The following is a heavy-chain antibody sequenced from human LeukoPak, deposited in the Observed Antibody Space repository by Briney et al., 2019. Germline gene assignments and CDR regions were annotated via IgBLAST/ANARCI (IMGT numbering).Heavy chain of an antibody. V-gene: IGHV3-7*01. CDR1: GFTFGSSS. D-gene: IGHD1-26*01. J-gene: IGHJ4*02. Sequence: GGSLSLSCAASGFTFGSSSMRWVRQAPGKGLEWVANIKQHGCDKHYLDSVKGRFTISRDNSKNSLYLQMNSLRAEDTAVYYSAKDETCEIGRGYYFDYWGQGTLVTVSS. CDR2: IKQHGCDK. CDR3: AKDETCEIGRGYYFDY.